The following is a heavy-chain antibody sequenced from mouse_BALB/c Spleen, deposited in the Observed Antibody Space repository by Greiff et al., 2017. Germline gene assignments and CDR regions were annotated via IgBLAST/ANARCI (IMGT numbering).Heavy chain of an antibody. D-gene: IGHD2-14*01. V-gene: IGHV5-17*02. CDR3: ARSYYRYHYYAMDY. CDR1: GFTFSSFG. J-gene: IGHJ4*01. CDR2: ISSGSSTI. Sequence: EVKLMESGGGLVQPGGSRKLSCAASGFTFSSFGMHWVRQAPEKGLEWVAYISSGSSTIYYADTVKGRFTISRDNPKNTLFLQMTSLRSEDTAMYYCARSYYRYHYYAMDYWGQGTSVTVSS.